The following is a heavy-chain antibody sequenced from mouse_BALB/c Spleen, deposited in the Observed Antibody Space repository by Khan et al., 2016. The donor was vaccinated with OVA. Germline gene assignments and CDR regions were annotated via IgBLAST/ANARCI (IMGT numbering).Heavy chain of an antibody. J-gene: IGHJ4*01. D-gene: IGHD2-10*02. CDR3: ARVWSSYYDMDY. Sequence: EVQLQESGPELVKPGASVKISCKASGYTFTDYNMHWVKQTHGKSLEWIGYLYPHSGGSEYNQRFKNRATLAVDISSSTAYMELHSLTSEDSAVYFCARVWSSYYDMDYWGQGTSVTVSS. CDR2: LYPHSGGS. CDR1: GYTFTDYN. V-gene: IGHV1S29*02.